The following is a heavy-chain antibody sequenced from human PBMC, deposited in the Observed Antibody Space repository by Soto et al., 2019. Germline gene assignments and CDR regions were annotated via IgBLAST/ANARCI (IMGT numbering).Heavy chain of an antibody. CDR2: INPNSGGT. D-gene: IGHD6-19*01. V-gene: IGHV1-2*02. CDR3: ARLCWLSRNGHTSWVNSGWYTAPLGEGMDV. Sequence: SVKVSGKASGYTFTGYYMHWVRQAPGQGLEWMGWINPNSGGTNYAQKFQGRVTMTRDTSISTAYMELSRLRSDDTAVYYCARLCWLSRNGHTSWVNSGWYTAPLGEGMDVWGQGTTVTFSS. CDR1: GYTFTGYY. J-gene: IGHJ6*02.